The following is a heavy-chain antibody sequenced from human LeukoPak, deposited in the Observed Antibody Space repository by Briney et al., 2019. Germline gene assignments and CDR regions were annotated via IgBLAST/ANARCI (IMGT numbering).Heavy chain of an antibody. CDR3: ARDQGYGAPGY. Sequence: SETLSLTCAVSGYSISSGYYWGWIRQPPGKGLEWIGSIYHSGSTYYNPSLKSRVTISVDTSKNQFSLKLSPATAAAPAPSYCARDQGYGAPGYWGKGTLSPSPQ. CDR2: IYHSGST. CDR1: GYSISSGYY. V-gene: IGHV4-38-2*02. D-gene: IGHD4-17*01. J-gene: IGHJ4*02.